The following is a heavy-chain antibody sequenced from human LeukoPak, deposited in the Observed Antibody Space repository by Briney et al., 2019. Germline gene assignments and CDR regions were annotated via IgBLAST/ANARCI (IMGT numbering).Heavy chain of an antibody. D-gene: IGHD3-22*01. V-gene: IGHV3-9*01. Sequence: GGSLRLSCAASGFTFDDYAMHWVRQAPGKGLEWVSGISWNSGSIGYADSVKGRFTISGDNAKNSLYLQMNSLRAEDTAVYYCAKDERYYYHSSDMPHYFDYWGQGTLVTVSS. CDR3: AKDERYYYHSSDMPHYFDY. J-gene: IGHJ4*02. CDR1: GFTFDDYA. CDR2: ISWNSGSI.